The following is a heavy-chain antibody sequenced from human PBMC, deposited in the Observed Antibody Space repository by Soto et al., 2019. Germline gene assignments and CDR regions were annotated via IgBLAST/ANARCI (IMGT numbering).Heavy chain of an antibody. CDR3: ARWDYGYYARFDY. V-gene: IGHV1-8*01. CDR1: GYTFTSHD. CDR2: MNPNSGNT. D-gene: IGHD4-17*01. Sequence: QVQLVQSGAEVKKSGASVKVSCKASGYTFTSHDINWVRQATGQGLEWMGWMNPNSGNTGYAQKFQGRVTMTRNTSICTSYMGLSSMRSENTAVYYCARWDYGYYARFDYGGQGTLVTFSS. J-gene: IGHJ4*02.